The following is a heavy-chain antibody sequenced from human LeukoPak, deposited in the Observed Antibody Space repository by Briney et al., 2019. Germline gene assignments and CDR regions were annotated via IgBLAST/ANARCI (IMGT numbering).Heavy chain of an antibody. CDR1: GFTFSTFA. Sequence: GGSLRLSCAASGFTFSTFAVIWVRQPPGKGLEWVSSIFPSGGEIHYADSVRGRFTISRDNSKSTLSLQMNSLRAEDTAIYYCATYRQLLLPFESWGQGTLVTVSS. V-gene: IGHV3-23*01. J-gene: IGHJ4*02. CDR2: IFPSGGEI. D-gene: IGHD5-24*01. CDR3: ATYRQLLLPFES.